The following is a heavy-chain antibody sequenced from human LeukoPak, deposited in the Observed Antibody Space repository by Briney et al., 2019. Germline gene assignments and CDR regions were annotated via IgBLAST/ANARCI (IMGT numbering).Heavy chain of an antibody. Sequence: GGSLRLSCTASGLTFSNAWMSWVRQAPGKGLEWVANIKQDGSEKYYVDSVKGRFTISRDNSKNTLYLQMNSLRAEDTAVYYCTRVSGSYYDSSGYYDWGQGTLVTVSS. V-gene: IGHV3-7*01. CDR2: IKQDGSEK. CDR1: GLTFSNAW. J-gene: IGHJ4*02. D-gene: IGHD3-22*01. CDR3: TRVSGSYYDSSGYYD.